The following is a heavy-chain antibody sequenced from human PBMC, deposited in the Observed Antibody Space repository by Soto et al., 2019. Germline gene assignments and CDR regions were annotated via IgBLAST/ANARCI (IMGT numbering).Heavy chain of an antibody. Sequence: QVQLVESGGGVVQPGRSLRLSCAASGFTFSSYGMHWVRQAPGKGLEWVAVIWYDGSNKYYADSVKGRFTISRDNSKNTLYLQMNSLRAEDMAVYYCARRYDFWSGYYTPSGMDVWGQGTTVTVSS. V-gene: IGHV3-33*01. J-gene: IGHJ6*02. CDR1: GFTFSSYG. CDR2: IWYDGSNK. D-gene: IGHD3-3*01. CDR3: ARRYDFWSGYYTPSGMDV.